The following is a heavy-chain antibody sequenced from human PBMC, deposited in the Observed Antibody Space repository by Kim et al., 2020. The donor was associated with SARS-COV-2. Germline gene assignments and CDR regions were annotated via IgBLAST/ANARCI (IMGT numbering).Heavy chain of an antibody. CDR3: AIHTVPRGYSYGYPYYFVY. CDR2: IYYSGST. CDR1: GGSISSSSYY. V-gene: IGHV4-39*01. J-gene: IGHJ4*02. Sequence: SETLSLTCTVSGGSISSSSYYWGWIRQPPGKGLEWIGSIYYSGSTYYNPSLKSRVTISVDTSKNQFSLKLSSVTAADTAVYYCAIHTVPRGYSYGYPYYFVYWGQGTLVTVSS. D-gene: IGHD5-18*01.